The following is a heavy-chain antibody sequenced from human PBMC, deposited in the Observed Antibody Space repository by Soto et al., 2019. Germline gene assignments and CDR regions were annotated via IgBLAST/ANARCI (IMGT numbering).Heavy chain of an antibody. Sequence: SETLSLTCSVSGGSISCYYWIWIRQPPGKGLEWIGYIYYSGSTIYNPSLKSRVTISVDTSKNQFSLKLSSVTAADTAVYYCARARYDSSGYYYFDYWGQGTLVTVSS. CDR3: ARARYDSSGYYYFDY. CDR1: GGSISCYY. V-gene: IGHV4-59*01. J-gene: IGHJ4*02. D-gene: IGHD3-22*01. CDR2: IYYSGST.